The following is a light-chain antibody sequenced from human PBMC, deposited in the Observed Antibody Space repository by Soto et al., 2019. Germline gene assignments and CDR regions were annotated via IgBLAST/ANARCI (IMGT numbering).Light chain of an antibody. CDR1: ASNVASNY. Sequence: QLVLTQPPSASGTPGQRVTISCSGSASNVASNYIYWYQQLPGTAPKLLVFGNNQRPSGVPDRFSGSRSGTSASLAISGLRSEDEAIYFCASWDDSLSGLFGGGTKLTVL. CDR2: GNN. V-gene: IGLV1-47*01. J-gene: IGLJ2*01. CDR3: ASWDDSLSGL.